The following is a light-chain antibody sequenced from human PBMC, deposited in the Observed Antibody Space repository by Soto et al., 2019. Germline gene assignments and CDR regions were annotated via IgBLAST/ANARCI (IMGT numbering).Light chain of an antibody. V-gene: IGLV2-8*01. CDR3: SSYAGSNDLNII. J-gene: IGLJ2*01. Sequence: QSALTQPPSASGSPGQSVTISCTGTSSDVGGYNFVSWYQQHPGKAPKLMIYEVSKRPSGVPDRFSGSKSGSTASLTGSGLKAEYEADYCCSSYAGSNDLNIIFGGGPKLTVL. CDR1: SSDVGGYNF. CDR2: EVS.